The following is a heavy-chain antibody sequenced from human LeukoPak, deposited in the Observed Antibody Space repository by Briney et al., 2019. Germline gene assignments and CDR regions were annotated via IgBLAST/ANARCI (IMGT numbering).Heavy chain of an antibody. CDR1: GCSISSYY. CDR2: IYTSGST. J-gene: IGHJ6*03. D-gene: IGHD2-8*01. V-gene: IGHV4-4*07. Sequence: SETLSLTCAVSGCSISSYYWSWIRQPAGKGLEWIGRIYTSGSTNYNPPLKSRVPMSVDTSKNQFSLKLSSVTAADTAVYSCARDPPHCTNGVCSYYYMDVWGKGNTVAVSS. CDR3: ARDPPHCTNGVCSYYYMDV.